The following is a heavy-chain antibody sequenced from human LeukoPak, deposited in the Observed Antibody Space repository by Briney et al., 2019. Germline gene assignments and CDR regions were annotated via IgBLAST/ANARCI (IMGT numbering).Heavy chain of an antibody. J-gene: IGHJ4*02. D-gene: IGHD6-13*01. Sequence: PSETLSLTCTVSGGSISSGGYYWSWIRQHPGKGLEWIGYIYYSGSTYYNPSLRSRVTISVDTSKNQFSLKLSSVTAADTAVYYCARDGRRCSSSWYYFDCWGQGTLVTVSS. V-gene: IGHV4-31*03. CDR2: IYYSGST. CDR1: GGSISSGGYY. CDR3: ARDGRRCSSSWYYFDC.